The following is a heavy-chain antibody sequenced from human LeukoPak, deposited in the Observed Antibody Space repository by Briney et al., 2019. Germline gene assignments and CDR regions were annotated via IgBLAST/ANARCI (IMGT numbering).Heavy chain of an antibody. Sequence: PGGSLRLSCAASGFTFSDYYMSWVRQAPGKGLEWVSSITDSGDNTYYAASVRGRFTISRDTSKNTLFLRMNSLRAEDTALYYCAKSKLGSYGSKLDSWGQGTLVAVSS. J-gene: IGHJ4*02. CDR2: ITDSGDNT. CDR1: GFTFSDYY. CDR3: AKSKLGSYGSKLDS. V-gene: IGHV3-23*01. D-gene: IGHD5-18*01.